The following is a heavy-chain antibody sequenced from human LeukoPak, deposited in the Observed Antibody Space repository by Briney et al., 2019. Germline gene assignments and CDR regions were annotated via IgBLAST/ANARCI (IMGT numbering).Heavy chain of an antibody. D-gene: IGHD3-10*01. CDR1: GFTFSSYG. V-gene: IGHV3-64*01. J-gene: IGHJ4*02. CDR2: ISSNGGST. CDR3: ARDSSWYIDY. Sequence: PGGSLRLSCAASGFTFSSYGMHWVRQAPGKGLEYVSAISSNGGSTYYANSVKGRFTISRDNSKNSLYLQMNSLRAEDTAVYYCARDSSWYIDYWGQGTLVTVSS.